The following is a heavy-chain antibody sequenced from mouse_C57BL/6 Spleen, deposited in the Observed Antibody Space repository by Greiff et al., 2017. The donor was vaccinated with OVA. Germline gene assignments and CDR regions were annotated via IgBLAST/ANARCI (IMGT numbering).Heavy chain of an antibody. Sequence: EVQVVESGGGLVQPGGSLSLSCAASGSTFTDYYMSWVRPPPGKALELLGFIRNKANCYTTEYSASVKGRFTISRDNSQSILYLQMNALRAEDSATYYCARYNEDYFDYWGQGTTLTVSS. J-gene: IGHJ2*01. CDR3: ARYNEDYFDY. CDR1: GSTFTDYY. V-gene: IGHV7-3*01. CDR2: IRNKANCYTT.